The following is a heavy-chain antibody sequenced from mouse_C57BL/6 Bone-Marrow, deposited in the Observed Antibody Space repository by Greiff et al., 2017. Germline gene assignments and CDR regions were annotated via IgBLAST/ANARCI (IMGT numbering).Heavy chain of an antibody. CDR2: IDPENGDT. CDR3: TTVPLITTVVATDYFDY. CDR1: GFNIKDDY. V-gene: IGHV14-4*01. D-gene: IGHD1-1*01. J-gene: IGHJ2*01. Sequence: VQLQQSGAELVRPGASVKLSCTASGFNIKDDYMHWVKQRPEQGLEWIGWIDPENGDTEYASKFKGKATMTADTSSNTAYLQLSSLTSEDTAVYYWTTVPLITTVVATDYFDYWGQGTTLTVSS.